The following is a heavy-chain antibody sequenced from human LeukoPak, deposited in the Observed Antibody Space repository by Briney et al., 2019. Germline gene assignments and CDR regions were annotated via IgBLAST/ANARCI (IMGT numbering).Heavy chain of an antibody. CDR3: ASVKLGYYYDTNGYFDS. CDR2: IYYQGNT. V-gene: IGHV4-39*07. J-gene: IGHJ4*02. D-gene: IGHD3-22*01. CDR1: TDSISKSLYH. Sequence: SSETLSLTCTVSTDSISKSLYHWAWVRQPRGKGLEWIAEIYYQGNTYYNPSLSGRVTISVDTSKNQFSLQLNAVTAADTALYFCASVKLGYYYDTNGYFDSWGQGIPVTVSS.